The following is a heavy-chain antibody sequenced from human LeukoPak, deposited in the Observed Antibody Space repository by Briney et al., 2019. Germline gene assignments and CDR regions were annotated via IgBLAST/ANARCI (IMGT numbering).Heavy chain of an antibody. J-gene: IGHJ4*02. CDR3: AKDWTYYDDMSGYYPTANFDY. Sequence: PGGSLRLSCAASGFTFSNYAMSWVRQAPGKGLEWVSVISGSGGSTSYADSVKGRFTISGDNSKNTLYLQMKSLRAEDTAVYYCAKDWTYYDDMSGYYPTANFDYWGQGTLVTVSS. CDR2: ISGSGGST. D-gene: IGHD3-22*01. CDR1: GFTFSNYA. V-gene: IGHV3-23*01.